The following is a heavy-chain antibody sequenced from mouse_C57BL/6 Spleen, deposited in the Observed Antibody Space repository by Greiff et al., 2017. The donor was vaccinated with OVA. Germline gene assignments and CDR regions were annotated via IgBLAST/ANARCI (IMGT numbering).Heavy chain of an antibody. CDR1: GFTFSDYG. D-gene: IGHD2-4*01. Sequence: EVKLMESGGGLVKPGGSLKLSCAASGFTFSDYGMHWVRQAPEKGLEWVAYISSGSSTIYYADTVKGRFTISRDNAKNTLFLQMTSLRSEDTARYYCARGNYYDYDVYFDYWGQGTTLTVSS. CDR2: ISSGSSTI. CDR3: ARGNYYDYDVYFDY. J-gene: IGHJ2*01. V-gene: IGHV5-17*01.